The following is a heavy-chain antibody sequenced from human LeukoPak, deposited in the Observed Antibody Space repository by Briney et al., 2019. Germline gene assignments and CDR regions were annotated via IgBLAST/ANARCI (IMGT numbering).Heavy chain of an antibody. CDR3: ARDSSSWLPYYYYYMDV. CDR2: IYYSGST. CDR1: GGSISSSSYY. Sequence: PSETLSLTCTVSGGSISSSSYYWGWIRQPPGKGLEWIGSIYYSGSTYYNPSLKSRVTISVDTSKNQFSLKLSSVTAADTTVYYCARDSSSWLPYYYYYMDVWGKGTTVTVSS. D-gene: IGHD6-13*01. J-gene: IGHJ6*03. V-gene: IGHV4-39*07.